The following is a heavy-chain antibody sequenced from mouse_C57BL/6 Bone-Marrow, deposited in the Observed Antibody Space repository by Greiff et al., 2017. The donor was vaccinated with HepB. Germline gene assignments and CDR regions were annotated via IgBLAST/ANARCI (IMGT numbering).Heavy chain of an antibody. CDR2: IDPENGDT. CDR1: GFNIKDDY. D-gene: IGHD1-1*01. V-gene: IGHV14-4*01. CDR3: TTSGSSLYYFDY. Sequence: EAQLQESGAELVRPGASVKLSCTASGFNIKDDYMHWVKQRPEQGLEWIGWIDPENGDTEYASKFQGKATITADTSSNTAYLQLSSLTSEDTAVYYCTTSGSSLYYFDYWGQGTTLTVSS. J-gene: IGHJ2*01.